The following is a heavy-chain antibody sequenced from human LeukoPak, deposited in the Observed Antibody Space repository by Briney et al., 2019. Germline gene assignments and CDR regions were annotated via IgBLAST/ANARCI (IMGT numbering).Heavy chain of an antibody. CDR2: IIVGSGNT. CDR1: GFTFTSSV. Sequence: TSVKVSCKASGFTFTSSVVQWVRQARGQRLEWIGWIIVGSGNTKYAQKFQERVTITRDMSTSTAYMELSSLRFEDTAVYYCAADRAGSYLRFVYWGQGTPVTVSS. D-gene: IGHD3-10*01. CDR3: AADRAGSYLRFVY. V-gene: IGHV1-58*01. J-gene: IGHJ4*02.